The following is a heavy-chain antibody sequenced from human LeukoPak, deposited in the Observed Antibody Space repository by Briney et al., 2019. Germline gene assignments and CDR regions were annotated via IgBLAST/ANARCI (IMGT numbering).Heavy chain of an antibody. CDR3: ARDRSLGCDH. CDR1: GSTFSTYW. J-gene: IGHJ4*02. Sequence: GGSLRLSCADSGSTFSTYWMTWVRQAPGKGLEWVANINQDGNDKYYVDSVKGRFTISRDNAKNSLYLQMNSLRVEDTAVYYCARDRSLGCDHWGQGTLVTVSS. V-gene: IGHV3-7*03. CDR2: INQDGNDK. D-gene: IGHD1-26*01.